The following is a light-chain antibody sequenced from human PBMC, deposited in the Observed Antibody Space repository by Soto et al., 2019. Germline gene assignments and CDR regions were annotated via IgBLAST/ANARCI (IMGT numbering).Light chain of an antibody. CDR1: RGHSSYA. J-gene: IGLJ3*02. V-gene: IGLV4-69*01. CDR2: VNSDGSH. CDR3: QTWGTGTWV. Sequence: QPVLTQSPSASASLGASVKLTCTLSRGHSSYAIAWHQQQPEKGPRYLMKVNSDGSHIKGDGIPDRFSGSSSGAERYLTISSLQSEDEADYYCQTWGTGTWVFGGGTKLTVL.